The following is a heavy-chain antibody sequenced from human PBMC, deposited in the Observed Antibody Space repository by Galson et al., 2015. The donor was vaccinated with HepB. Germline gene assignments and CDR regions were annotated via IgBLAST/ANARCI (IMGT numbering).Heavy chain of an antibody. Sequence: SLRLSCAASGFTFSKYSINWVRQAPGKGLEWVSYISSGSSTIFYADSVKGRFTISRDNAKNSLYLQMNSLRDEDTAVYYRARDPYYDSSGYYLDGMDVWGQGTTVTVSS. CDR3: ARDPYYDSSGYYLDGMDV. CDR2: ISSGSSTI. D-gene: IGHD3-22*01. V-gene: IGHV3-48*02. J-gene: IGHJ6*02. CDR1: GFTFSKYS.